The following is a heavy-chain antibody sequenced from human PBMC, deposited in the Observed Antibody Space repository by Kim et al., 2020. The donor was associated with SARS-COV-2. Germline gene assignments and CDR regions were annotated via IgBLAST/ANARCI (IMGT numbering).Heavy chain of an antibody. V-gene: IGHV1-69*01. Sequence: AQKYQGRVTINADESTSTAYMELSSLRSEDTAVYYCAREIDIVVVRAFDIWGQGTMVTVSS. CDR3: AREIDIVVVRAFDI. D-gene: IGHD2-2*01. J-gene: IGHJ3*02.